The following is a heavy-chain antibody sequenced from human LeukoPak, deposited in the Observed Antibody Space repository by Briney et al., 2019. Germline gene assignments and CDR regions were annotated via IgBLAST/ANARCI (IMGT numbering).Heavy chain of an antibody. J-gene: IGHJ4*02. CDR3: ATVAVAGTGPDS. V-gene: IGHV4-61*01. CDR2: MSYNVHT. Sequence: PSETLSLTCTVSGASVSSGSYYWSWIRQSPGKGLEWIGFMSYNVHTDYNPSLKSRVTLSADTSNNQFSLRLNSVTAADTAVYFCATVAVAGTGPDSWGQGTLVTVSS. CDR1: GASVSSGSYY. D-gene: IGHD6-13*01.